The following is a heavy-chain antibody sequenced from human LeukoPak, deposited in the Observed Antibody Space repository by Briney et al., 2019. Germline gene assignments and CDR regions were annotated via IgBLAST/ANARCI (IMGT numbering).Heavy chain of an antibody. V-gene: IGHV1-69*13. D-gene: IGHD6-13*01. CDR2: IIPIFGTA. CDR3: ALRAYSSSWYLPFDY. CDR1: GSTFSSYA. J-gene: IGHJ4*02. Sequence: ASVKVSCKASGSTFSSYAISWVRQAPGQGLEWMGGIIPIFGTANYAQKFQGRVTITADESTSTAYMELSSLRSEDTAVYYCALRAYSSSWYLPFDYWGQGTPVTVSS.